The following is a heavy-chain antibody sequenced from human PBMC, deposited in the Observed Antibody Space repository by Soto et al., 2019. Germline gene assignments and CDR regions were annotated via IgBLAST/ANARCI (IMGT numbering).Heavy chain of an antibody. V-gene: IGHV1-69*13. Sequence: SVEVCCTACRGTFSSSAISWVRQTPGQGLEWMGGIIPIFGTANYAQKFQGRVTITADESTSTAYMELSSLRSEDTAVYYFARGAGFAVACTLFYWGQGTLVTVSS. J-gene: IGHJ4*02. D-gene: IGHD6-19*01. CDR3: ARGAGFAVACTLFY. CDR2: IIPIFGTA. CDR1: RGTFSSSA.